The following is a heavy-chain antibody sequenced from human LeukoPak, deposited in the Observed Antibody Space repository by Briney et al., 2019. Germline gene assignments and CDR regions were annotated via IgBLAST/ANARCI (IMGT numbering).Heavy chain of an antibody. Sequence: SVKVSCKASGGTFSSYAISWVRQAPGQGLEWMGGIIPIFGTANYAQKFQGRVTTTTDESTSTAYMELSSLRSEDTAVYYCARAHQWELRIGYYYMDVWGKGTTVTVSS. V-gene: IGHV1-69*05. CDR2: IIPIFGTA. CDR1: GGTFSSYA. J-gene: IGHJ6*03. CDR3: ARAHQWELRIGYYYMDV. D-gene: IGHD1-26*01.